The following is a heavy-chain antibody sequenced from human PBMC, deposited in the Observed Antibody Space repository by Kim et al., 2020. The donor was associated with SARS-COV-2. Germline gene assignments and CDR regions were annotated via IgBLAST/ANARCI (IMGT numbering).Heavy chain of an antibody. CDR3: ARAPFLDYYDSSGYYYAGAFDI. D-gene: IGHD3-22*01. CDR2: IIPIFGTA. Sequence: SVKVSCKASGGTFSSYAISWVRQAPGQGLEWMGGIIPIFGTANYAQKFQGRVTITADESTSTAYMELSSLRSEDTAVYYCARAPFLDYYDSSGYYYAGAFDIWGQGTMVTVSS. CDR1: GGTFSSYA. J-gene: IGHJ3*02. V-gene: IGHV1-69*13.